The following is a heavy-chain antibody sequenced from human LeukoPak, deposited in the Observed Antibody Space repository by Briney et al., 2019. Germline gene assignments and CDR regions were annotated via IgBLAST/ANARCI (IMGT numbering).Heavy chain of an antibody. CDR1: GGSISSGSYY. Sequence: SQTLSLTCTVSGGSISSGSYYWSWIRQPAGKGLEWIGRIYISGSTNYNPSLKSRVTISVDTSKNQFSLKLSSVTAADTAVYYCARDHFDWLLNRAFDIWGQGTMVTVSS. CDR2: IYISGST. D-gene: IGHD3-9*01. V-gene: IGHV4-61*02. CDR3: ARDHFDWLLNRAFDI. J-gene: IGHJ3*02.